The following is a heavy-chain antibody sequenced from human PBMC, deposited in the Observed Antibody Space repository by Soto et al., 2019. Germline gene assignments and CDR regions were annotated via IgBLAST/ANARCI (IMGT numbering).Heavy chain of an antibody. V-gene: IGHV4-34*01. Sequence: QVQLQQWGAGLLKPSETLSLTCAVYGGSFSGYYWSWIRQPPGKGLEWIGEINHSGSTNYNPSLKRRVTISVDTSKNQFSLKLSSVTAADTAVYYCARGLHGYFDLWGRGTLVTVSS. CDR3: ARGLHGYFDL. J-gene: IGHJ2*01. CDR1: GGSFSGYY. CDR2: INHSGST.